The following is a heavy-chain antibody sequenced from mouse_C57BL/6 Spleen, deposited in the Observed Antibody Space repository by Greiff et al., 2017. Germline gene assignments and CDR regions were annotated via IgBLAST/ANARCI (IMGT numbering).Heavy chain of an antibody. Sequence: EVMLVESGEGLVKPGGSLKLSCAASGFTFSSYAMSWVRQTPEKRLEWVAYISSGGDYIYYADHVKGRFTLSRDHSRNTLYLQMSSLKSEDTAMDYWTREGQSTMITRGFAYWGQGTLVTVSA. J-gene: IGHJ3*01. CDR2: ISSGGDYI. CDR1: GFTFSSYA. D-gene: IGHD2-4*01. CDR3: TREGQSTMITRGFAY. V-gene: IGHV5-9-1*02.